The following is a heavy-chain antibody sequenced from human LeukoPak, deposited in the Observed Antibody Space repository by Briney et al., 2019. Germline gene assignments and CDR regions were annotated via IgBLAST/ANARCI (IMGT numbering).Heavy chain of an antibody. CDR2: IYYSGST. CDR1: GGSISSGSYY. J-gene: IGHJ4*02. CDR3: ARGVYSTASRFDY. V-gene: IGHV4-61*01. Sequence: SETLSLTCTVSGGSISSGSYYWSWIRQPPGKGLEWIGYIYYSGSTNYNPSLKSRVTISVDTSKNQFSLKLSSVTAADTAVYYCARGVYSTASRFDYWGQGTLVTVSS. D-gene: IGHD5/OR15-5a*01.